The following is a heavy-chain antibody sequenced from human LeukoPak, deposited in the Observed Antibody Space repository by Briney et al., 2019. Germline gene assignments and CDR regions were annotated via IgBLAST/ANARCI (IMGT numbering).Heavy chain of an antibody. Sequence: GGSLRLSCAASGFTFSGYAMTWVRQAPGKGLEWVAVISDSGAISHDAESVKGRFTISRDNSKNTLYLQMNSLRAEDTAQYYCAKYISGYAPNFDYWGQGTLVTVSS. V-gene: IGHV3-23*01. D-gene: IGHD6-19*01. CDR2: ISDSGAIS. CDR3: AKYISGYAPNFDY. CDR1: GFTFSGYA. J-gene: IGHJ4*02.